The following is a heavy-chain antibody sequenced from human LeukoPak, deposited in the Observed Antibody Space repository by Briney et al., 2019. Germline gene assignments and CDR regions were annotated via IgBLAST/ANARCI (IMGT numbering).Heavy chain of an antibody. CDR1: GFTVSDNY. CDR3: ARGKGFLIDF. Sequence: GGSLRLSCAASGFTVSDNYMTWVRQSPGKGLEWVSTISATDTIYYAKSVKGRFTISRDSSKNTLCLQMTSLRVEDTAVYYCARGKGFLIDFWGQGTLVTVSS. V-gene: IGHV3-53*01. J-gene: IGHJ4*02. CDR2: ISATDTI. D-gene: IGHD3-3*01.